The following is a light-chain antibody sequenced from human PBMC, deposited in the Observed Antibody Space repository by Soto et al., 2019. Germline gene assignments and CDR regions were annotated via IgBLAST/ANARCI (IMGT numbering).Light chain of an antibody. CDR1: QSVSSSY. CDR3: QQYGNSPT. Sequence: EIVLTQSPGTLSLSPGERTTLSCRASQSVSSSYLAWYQQKPGQAPRLLLYGASSRATGIPDRFSGSGSGTDFTLTISRLEPEDFAMYYCQQYGNSPTFGKGTKVDIK. V-gene: IGKV3-20*01. CDR2: GAS. J-gene: IGKJ1*01.